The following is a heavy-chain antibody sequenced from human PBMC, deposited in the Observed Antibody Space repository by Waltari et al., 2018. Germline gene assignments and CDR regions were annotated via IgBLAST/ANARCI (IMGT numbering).Heavy chain of an antibody. Sequence: EVQVVESGGGLAQPGGSLRLSCAASGFTFSRSWMHWVRQATGKGLVWVSRITPDGMTRDYADSVEVRFTISRDNAQNTLYLQLNNLRVDDTAIYYCARELRGDNDLWGQGTMVTVSS. CDR2: ITPDGMTR. V-gene: IGHV3-74*01. CDR3: ARELRGDNDL. J-gene: IGHJ3*01. D-gene: IGHD3-9*01. CDR1: GFTFSRSW.